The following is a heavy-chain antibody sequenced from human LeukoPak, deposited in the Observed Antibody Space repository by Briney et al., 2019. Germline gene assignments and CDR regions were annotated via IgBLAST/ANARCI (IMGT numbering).Heavy chain of an antibody. J-gene: IGHJ4*02. D-gene: IGHD3-10*01. CDR2: IIPIFGTA. CDR3: ARTVITMVRGVIGYYFDY. Sequence: SVKVSCKASGGTFSSYAISWVRQAPGQWLEWMGGIIPIFGTANYAQKFQGRVTITTDESTSTAYMELSSLRSEDTAVYYCARTVITMVRGVIGYYFDYWGQGTLVTVSS. CDR1: GGTFSSYA. V-gene: IGHV1-69*05.